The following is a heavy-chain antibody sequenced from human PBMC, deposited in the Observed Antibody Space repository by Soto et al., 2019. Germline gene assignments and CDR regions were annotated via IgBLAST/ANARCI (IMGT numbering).Heavy chain of an antibody. V-gene: IGHV4-59*01. CDR1: GGSISSYY. CDR2: IYYSGST. J-gene: IGHJ3*02. D-gene: IGHD3-22*01. Sequence: SETLSLTCTVSGGSISSYYWSWIRQPPGKGLEWIGYIYYSGSTNYNPSLKSRVTISVDTSKNQFSLKLSSVTAADTAVYYCARLNYYDSSGYVDAFDIWGQGTMVTVSS. CDR3: ARLNYYDSSGYVDAFDI.